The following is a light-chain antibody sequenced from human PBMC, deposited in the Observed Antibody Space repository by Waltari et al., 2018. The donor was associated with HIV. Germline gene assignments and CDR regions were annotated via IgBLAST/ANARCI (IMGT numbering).Light chain of an antibody. CDR3: MQGIQSPKT. CDR1: QSLLHSNGKNY. Sequence: DIVMTQSPLSLPVTPGEPASISCRSSQSLLHSNGKNYLDWYLQKSGQSPQLLIYLGSNRASGVPDRFSGSGSGTDCTLRISRVEAEDVGVYYCMQGIQSPKTFGQGTKLDIK. V-gene: IGKV2-28*01. CDR2: LGS. J-gene: IGKJ2*01.